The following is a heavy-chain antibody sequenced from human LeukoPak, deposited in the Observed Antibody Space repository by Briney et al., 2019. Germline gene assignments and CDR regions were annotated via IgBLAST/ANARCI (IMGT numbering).Heavy chain of an antibody. CDR1: GGSFNNYY. D-gene: IGHD6-13*01. CDR2: IYYSGST. V-gene: IGHV4-59*12. CDR3: ARDTAGAVAAQAFDI. J-gene: IGHJ3*02. Sequence: KASETLSLTCTVSGGSFNNYYWNWIRQPPGKGLEWIGYIYYSGSTYYNPSLKSRVTISVDTSKNQFSLKLSSVTAADTAVYYCARDTAGAVAAQAFDIWGQGTMVTVSS.